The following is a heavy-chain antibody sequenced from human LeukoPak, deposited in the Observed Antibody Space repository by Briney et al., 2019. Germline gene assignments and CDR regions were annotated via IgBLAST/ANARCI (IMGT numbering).Heavy chain of an antibody. V-gene: IGHV3-64*01. CDR1: GFTFSSYA. D-gene: IGHD6-13*01. CDR3: ARVRDNTTWYLYYFDY. J-gene: IGHJ4*02. CDR2: ISRNGDTT. Sequence: GGSLRLSCSASGFTFSSYAMHWVRQAPGKGLEYVSTISRNGDTTFYANSVKGRFTISSDNSKNTLYLQMGSLRAEDMAVYYCARVRDNTTWYLYYFDYWGQGTLVTVSS.